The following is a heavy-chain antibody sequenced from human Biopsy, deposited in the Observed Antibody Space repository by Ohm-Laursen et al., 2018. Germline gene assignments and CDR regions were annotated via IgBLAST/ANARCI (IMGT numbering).Heavy chain of an antibody. CDR2: INSMFGTT. CDR1: GGTFSSFG. V-gene: IGHV1-69*01. Sequence: SSVKASCKVSGGTFSSFGISWVRQAPGEGLEWMVEINSMFGTTNYAQTFQGRVTITADESTGTAYMEVSSLRSEDTAVYYCAKRGVERGRPLAYWGQGTLVTVSS. J-gene: IGHJ4*02. D-gene: IGHD1-1*01. CDR3: AKRGVERGRPLAY.